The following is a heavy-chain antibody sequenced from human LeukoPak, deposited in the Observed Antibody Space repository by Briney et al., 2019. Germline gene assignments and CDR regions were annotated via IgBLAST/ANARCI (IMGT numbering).Heavy chain of an antibody. J-gene: IGHJ4*02. CDR1: GFPFSSYV. Sequence: PGRSLRLSCAASGFPFSSYVMRWVRQGPGKGLQWVSAISGSGDSTDYADSVKGRFTISGDNSKNILFLQMSSLRADDTAIYYCAGQVGFCSDSTCYFDYWGQGALVTVSS. V-gene: IGHV3-23*01. CDR2: ISGSGDST. D-gene: IGHD3-22*01. CDR3: AGQVGFCSDSTCYFDY.